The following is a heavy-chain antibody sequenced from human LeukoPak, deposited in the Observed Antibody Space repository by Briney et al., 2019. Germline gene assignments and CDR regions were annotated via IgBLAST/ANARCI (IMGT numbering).Heavy chain of an antibody. V-gene: IGHV4-59*08. CDR1: GGSISSYY. CDR3: ARHVHISSARYYFDY. D-gene: IGHD6-6*01. CDR2: IYYSGST. Sequence: SETLSLTCTVSGGSISSYYWSWIRQPPGKGLEWIGYIYYSGSTNYNPSLKSRVTISVDTSKNQFSLKLSSVTAADTAVYYCARHVHISSARYYFDYWGQGTLVTVSS. J-gene: IGHJ4*02.